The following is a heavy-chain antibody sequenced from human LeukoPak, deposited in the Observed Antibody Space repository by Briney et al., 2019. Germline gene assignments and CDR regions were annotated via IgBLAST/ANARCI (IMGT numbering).Heavy chain of an antibody. Sequence: SVKVSCKASGGTFSSYAISWVRQARGQGLEGMGRIIPIFGTANYEQQFQRRVTITPDEPTHTAYMELSSLRSEDTAVYYCARDRGVSGWRHRGFDYWGQGTLVTVSS. D-gene: IGHD6-19*01. CDR3: ARDRGVSGWRHRGFDY. CDR1: GGTFSSYA. CDR2: IIPIFGTA. J-gene: IGHJ4*02. V-gene: IGHV1-69*13.